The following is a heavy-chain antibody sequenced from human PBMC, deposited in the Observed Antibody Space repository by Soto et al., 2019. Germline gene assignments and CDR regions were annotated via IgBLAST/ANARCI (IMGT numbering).Heavy chain of an antibody. D-gene: IGHD5-12*01. Sequence: SETLSLTCAVSGGSISSGGYSWSWFRQPPGKGLEWIGYIYHSGSTYYNPSLKSRVTISVGRSKNQFSLKLSSVTAADTAVYYCAAGGGLPRYYWGQGTLVTVSS. J-gene: IGHJ4*02. V-gene: IGHV4-30-2*01. CDR1: GGSISSGGYS. CDR2: IYHSGST. CDR3: AAGGGLPRYY.